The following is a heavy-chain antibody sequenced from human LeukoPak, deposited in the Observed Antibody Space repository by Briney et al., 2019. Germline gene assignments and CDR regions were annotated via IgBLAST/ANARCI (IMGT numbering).Heavy chain of an antibody. CDR3: ARDSSSYYFDY. D-gene: IGHD6-6*01. CDR2: IYTGGTT. CDR1: GFTVTSNH. J-gene: IGHJ4*02. Sequence: GGSLRLSCAASGFTVTSNHMNWVRQAPGKGLEWVSIIYTGGTTHYADSLKDRFTVSRDDSINTLYLQMNSLRAEDTAVYYCARDSSSYYFDYWGQGTLVTVSS. V-gene: IGHV3-66*01.